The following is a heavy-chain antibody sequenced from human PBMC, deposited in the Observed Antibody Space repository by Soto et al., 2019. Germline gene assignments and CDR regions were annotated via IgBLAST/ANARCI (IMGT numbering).Heavy chain of an antibody. D-gene: IGHD3-22*01. CDR1: GYAFSNNY. CDR3: GRDGSYDFDSRVDS. J-gene: IGHJ4*02. Sequence: QVQLVQSGAEVVQPGATVKVSCKASGYAFSNNYMHWIRQAPGQGLEWMGIINPSGGSTSYSERFEGGVTMTSDTSTATAYLEVRGLRPEDTAVYYCGRDGSYDFDSRVDSWDQGTLVTVSS. CDR2: INPSGGST. V-gene: IGHV1-46*01.